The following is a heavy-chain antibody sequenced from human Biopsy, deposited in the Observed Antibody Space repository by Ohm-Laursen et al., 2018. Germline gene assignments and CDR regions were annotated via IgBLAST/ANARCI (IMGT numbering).Heavy chain of an antibody. J-gene: IGHJ4*02. CDR2: ISPKSGGT. CDR3: ALQSVAQMKNFDY. Sequence: SVKVSCNVSGFSFTGYYIHWVRQAPGQGLEWMGWISPKSGGTNYAQKFQGNITMTKNTSMSTAYMEMSRLRSDDTAVYYCALQSVAQMKNFDYWGQGTLVTVSS. CDR1: GFSFTGYY. D-gene: IGHD6-19*01. V-gene: IGHV1-2*02.